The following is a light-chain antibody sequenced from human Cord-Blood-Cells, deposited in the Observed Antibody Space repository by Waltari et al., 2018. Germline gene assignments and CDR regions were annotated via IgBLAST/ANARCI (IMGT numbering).Light chain of an antibody. CDR2: DAS. V-gene: IGKV1-33*01. CDR1: QDISNY. J-gene: IGKJ3*01. Sequence: DIQMTQSPSSLSASVGDRVTITCQASQDISNYLNWYQQKPGKAPKLLIYDASNLESGVPSRFSGSGSETDFTFTISSLQPEDIATYYCQQYDNLPPPTFGPGTKVDIK. CDR3: QQYDNLPPPT.